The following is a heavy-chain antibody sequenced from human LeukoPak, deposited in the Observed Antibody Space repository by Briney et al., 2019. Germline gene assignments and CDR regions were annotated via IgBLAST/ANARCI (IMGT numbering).Heavy chain of an antibody. CDR2: ISSSGSTI. CDR1: GFTFSDYY. V-gene: IGHV3-11*04. D-gene: IGHD3-22*01. Sequence: GGSLRLSCAASGFTFSDYYMSWIRQAPGKGLEWVSYISSSGSTIYYADSVKGRFTISRDNAKNSLYLQMNSLRAEDTAVYYCARGDSSGYYPSFPFDIWGQGTMVTVSS. CDR3: ARGDSSGYYPSFPFDI. J-gene: IGHJ3*02.